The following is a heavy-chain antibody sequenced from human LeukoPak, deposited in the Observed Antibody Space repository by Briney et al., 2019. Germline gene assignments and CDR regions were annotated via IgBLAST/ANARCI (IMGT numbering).Heavy chain of an antibody. CDR3: ARELRQVVAANIVHYYGMDV. CDR2: INLDGGEK. CDR1: GFTFSSYS. Sequence: PGGSLRLSCVASGFTFSSYSMNWVRQAPGKGLEWVADINLDGGEKYYVDSVKGRFTISRDNSKNTLYLQMNSLRAEDTAVYYCARELRQVVAANIVHYYGMDVWGQGTTVTVSS. V-gene: IGHV3-7*03. J-gene: IGHJ6*02. D-gene: IGHD2-15*01.